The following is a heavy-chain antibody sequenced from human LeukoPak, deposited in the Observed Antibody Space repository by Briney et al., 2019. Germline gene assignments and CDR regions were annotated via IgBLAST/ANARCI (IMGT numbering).Heavy chain of an antibody. D-gene: IGHD3-3*01. CDR3: ARGLHFGVVMYGMDV. CDR1: GYTFIGYY. V-gene: IGHV1-2*02. Sequence: GASVKVSCKASGYTFIGYYMHWVRQAPGQGLEWMGWINPNSGGTNYAQKFQGRVTMTRDTSISTAYMELSRLRSDDTAVYYCARGLHFGVVMYGMDVWGQGTTVTVSS. CDR2: INPNSGGT. J-gene: IGHJ6*02.